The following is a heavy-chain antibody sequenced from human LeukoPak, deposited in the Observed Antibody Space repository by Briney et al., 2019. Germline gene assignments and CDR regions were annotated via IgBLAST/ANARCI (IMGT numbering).Heavy chain of an antibody. Sequence: SVKVSCKASGGTFSSYAISWVRQAPGQGLEWMGGIIPIFGTANYAQKFQGRVTITADESTSTAYMELSSLRSEDTAVYYCARDFDYYDAEGYFDYWGQGTLVTVSS. CDR2: IIPIFGTA. V-gene: IGHV1-69*13. J-gene: IGHJ4*02. CDR1: GGTFSSYA. CDR3: ARDFDYYDAEGYFDY. D-gene: IGHD3-22*01.